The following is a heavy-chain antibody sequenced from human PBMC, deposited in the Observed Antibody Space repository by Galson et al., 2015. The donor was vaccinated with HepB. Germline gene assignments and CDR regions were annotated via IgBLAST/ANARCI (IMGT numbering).Heavy chain of an antibody. CDR1: GFTFSDAA. J-gene: IGHJ4*02. CDR2: IRSKANDCAT. V-gene: IGHV3-73*01. CDR3: TRLGDYSGYSRS. Sequence: SLRLSCAASGFTFSDAAIHWVRQASGKGLEWVGRIRSKANDCATAYAASLKGRFTISRDDSKNTAYLQMNSLKTEDTAVYYCTRLGDYSGYSRSWGQGTLVTVSS. D-gene: IGHD1-14*01.